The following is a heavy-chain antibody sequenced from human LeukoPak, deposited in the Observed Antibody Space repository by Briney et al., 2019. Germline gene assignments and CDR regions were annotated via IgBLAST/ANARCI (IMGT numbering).Heavy chain of an antibody. CDR3: ARDSGYSSGWSSDAFDI. CDR1: GFTFSSYG. Sequence: PGGSLRLSCAASGFTFSSYGMHWVRQAPGKGLEWVAVIWYDGSNKYYADSVKGRFTISRDNSKNTLYLQMNSLRAEDTAVYYCARDSGYSSGWSSDAFDIWGQGTMVTVSS. J-gene: IGHJ3*02. D-gene: IGHD6-19*01. V-gene: IGHV3-33*08. CDR2: IWYDGSNK.